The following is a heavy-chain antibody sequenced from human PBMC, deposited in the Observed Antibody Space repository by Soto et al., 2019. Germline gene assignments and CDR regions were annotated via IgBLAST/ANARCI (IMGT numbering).Heavy chain of an antibody. D-gene: IGHD2-2*01. J-gene: IGHJ4*02. Sequence: SETPALTCAVYGVSFSAYYLIWIRQPPGKGLEWMGEIKHSGSTNYNPSLKSRVTISVDTSKNQFSLKLSSVTAADTAVYYCARGGIVVVPAAKRVDYWGQGTLVTVSS. CDR2: IKHSGST. V-gene: IGHV4-34*01. CDR3: ARGGIVVVPAAKRVDY. CDR1: GVSFSAYY.